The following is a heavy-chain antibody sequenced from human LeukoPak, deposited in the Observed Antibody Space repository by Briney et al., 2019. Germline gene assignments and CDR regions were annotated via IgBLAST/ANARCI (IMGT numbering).Heavy chain of an antibody. CDR3: ARQIVTTIRGFDP. J-gene: IGHJ5*02. V-gene: IGHV4-30-4*08. CDR2: ISYSGST. D-gene: IGHD5-12*01. Sequence: SETLSLTCTVSGGSISSADYYWSWIRQPPGKGLEWIGYISYSGSTYYNASLKSRVTMSLDTSKNQFSLKLSSVTAADTAVYYCARQIVTTIRGFDPWGQGTLVTVSS. CDR1: GGSISSADYY.